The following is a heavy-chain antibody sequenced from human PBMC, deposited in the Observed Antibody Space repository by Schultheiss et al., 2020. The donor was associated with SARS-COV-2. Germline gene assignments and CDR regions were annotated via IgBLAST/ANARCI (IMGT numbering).Heavy chain of an antibody. Sequence: GSLRLSCTVSGGSISSSSYYWGWIRQPPGKGLEWIGSIYYSGSTYYNPSLKSRVTISVDTSKNQFSLKLSSVTAADTAVYYCARGPAPYSDFWTDSYTGWFDPWGQGTLVTVAS. CDR3: ARGPAPYSDFWTDSYTGWFDP. J-gene: IGHJ5*02. CDR2: IYYSGST. CDR1: GGSISSSSYY. V-gene: IGHV4-39*01. D-gene: IGHD3-3*01.